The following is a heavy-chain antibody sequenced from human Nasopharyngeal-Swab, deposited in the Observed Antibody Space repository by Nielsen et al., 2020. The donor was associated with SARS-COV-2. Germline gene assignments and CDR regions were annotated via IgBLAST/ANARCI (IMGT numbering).Heavy chain of an antibody. Sequence: GASLKICCAASGFTFSSYSMNWVRQAPGKGVEWVSSITSSSSYIYYADSEKGRFTISRDNAKNSLYLQMNSLSAEDTAVYYCARGAPYSSSSGDFDYWGQGTLVTVSS. D-gene: IGHD6-6*01. CDR3: ARGAPYSSSSGDFDY. CDR2: ITSSSSYI. V-gene: IGHV3-21*01. J-gene: IGHJ4*02. CDR1: GFTFSSYS.